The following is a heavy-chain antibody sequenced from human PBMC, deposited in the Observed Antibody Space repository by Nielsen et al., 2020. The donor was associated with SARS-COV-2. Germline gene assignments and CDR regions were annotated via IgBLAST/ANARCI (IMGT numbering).Heavy chain of an antibody. CDR3: ARATSRAYSSSWYGRSNWFDP. D-gene: IGHD6-13*01. Sequence: SVKVSCKASGGTFSSYAISWVRQAPGQGLEWMGGIIPIFGTANYAQKFQGRVTITADESTSAAYMELSSLRSEDTAVYYCARATSRAYSSSWYGRSNWFDPWGQGTLVTVSS. J-gene: IGHJ5*02. CDR2: IIPIFGTA. CDR1: GGTFSSYA. V-gene: IGHV1-69*13.